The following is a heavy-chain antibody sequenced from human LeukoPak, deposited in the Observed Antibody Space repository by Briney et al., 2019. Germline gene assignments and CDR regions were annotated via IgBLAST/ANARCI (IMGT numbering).Heavy chain of an antibody. CDR2: IKEDGSEE. J-gene: IGHJ4*02. V-gene: IGHV3-7*01. Sequence: QTGGSLRLSCAASGFTLSTFWMTWVRQAPGKGLEWVASIKEDGSEEYYVDPAKGQFTISRDNTKNSLYLQMNNLRVEDTAVYFCVRDYGYNGGWFGAPLDYWGQGTLVTVSS. CDR3: VRDYGYNGGWFGAPLDY. D-gene: IGHD6-19*01. CDR1: GFTLSTFW.